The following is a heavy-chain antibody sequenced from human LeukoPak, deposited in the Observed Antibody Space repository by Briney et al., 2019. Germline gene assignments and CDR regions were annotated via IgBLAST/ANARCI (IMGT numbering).Heavy chain of an antibody. V-gene: IGHV3-9*01. D-gene: IGHD3-9*01. J-gene: IGHJ3*02. Sequence: GGSLRLSCAASGFTFDDYAMHWVRQAPGKGLEWVSGISWNSGSIGYADSVKGRFTISRDNAKNSLYLQMNSLRAEDTALYYCAKAVGTDFDWLLDAFDIWGQGTMVTVSS. CDR3: AKAVGTDFDWLLDAFDI. CDR1: GFTFDDYA. CDR2: ISWNSGSI.